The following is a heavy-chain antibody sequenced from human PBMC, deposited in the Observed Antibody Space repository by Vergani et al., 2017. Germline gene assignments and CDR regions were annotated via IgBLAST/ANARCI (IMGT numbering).Heavy chain of an antibody. Sequence: QVQLQESGPGLVKPSQTLSLTCTVSGGSISSGDYYWIWIRQPPGKGLEWIGYIYYSGRTYYNPSLKSRVTISVDTSKNQFSLKLSSVTAADTAVYYCARVRRDDSSGYYYYYGMDVWGQGTTVTVSS. CDR3: ARVRRDDSSGYYYYYGMDV. CDR1: GGSISSGDYY. CDR2: IYYSGRT. V-gene: IGHV4-30-4*01. D-gene: IGHD3-22*01. J-gene: IGHJ6*02.